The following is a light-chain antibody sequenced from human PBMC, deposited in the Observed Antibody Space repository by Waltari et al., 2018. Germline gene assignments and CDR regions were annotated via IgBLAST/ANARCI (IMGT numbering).Light chain of an antibody. V-gene: IGLV2-14*03. Sequence: QSALTQPASVSGSPGQSITISCTGTSSDVGGYNYVSWYQQHPGKDPKLMIYDVSNRPSGVSNLFSGSKSGNTASLTISGLQAEDEADYYCSSYTSSSSWVFGGGTKLTVL. J-gene: IGLJ3*02. CDR1: SSDVGGYNY. CDR2: DVS. CDR3: SSYTSSSSWV.